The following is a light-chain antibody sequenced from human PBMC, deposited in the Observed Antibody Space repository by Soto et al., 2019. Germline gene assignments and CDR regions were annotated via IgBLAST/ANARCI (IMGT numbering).Light chain of an antibody. Sequence: DIQMTQSPSTLSASVGDRVTITCRASQSISSWLAWYQEKPGKAPKLLIYDASSLESGVPSRFSGSGSGTEFTLSISSLQPDDFGAYYCQQYNSYSPTFEQGTKGEIK. CDR2: DAS. V-gene: IGKV1-5*01. CDR1: QSISSW. J-gene: IGKJ1*01. CDR3: QQYNSYSPT.